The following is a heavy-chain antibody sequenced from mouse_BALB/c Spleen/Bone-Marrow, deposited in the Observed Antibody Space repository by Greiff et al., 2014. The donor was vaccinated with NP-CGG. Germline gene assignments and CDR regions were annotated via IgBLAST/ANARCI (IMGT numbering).Heavy chain of an antibody. CDR1: GYVFSTYW. J-gene: IGHJ2*01. Sequence: QVQLQQPGAELVRPGSSVKISCKASGYVFSTYWMNWVKQRPGQGLEWIGQIYPGDGDTNYNGKFKGTATLTADKSSSTAYMQRSSLTSEDSAVYFCARSGYGSSYDYWGQGTTLTVSS. V-gene: IGHV1-80*01. CDR3: ARSGYGSSYDY. D-gene: IGHD1-1*01. CDR2: IYPGDGDT.